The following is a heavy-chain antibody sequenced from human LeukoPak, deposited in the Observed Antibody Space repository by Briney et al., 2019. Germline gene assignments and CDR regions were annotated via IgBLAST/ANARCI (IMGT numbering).Heavy chain of an antibody. CDR1: GFTFRTYE. J-gene: IGHJ4*02. CDR3: ARDLNYGNSNPHYFDY. CDR2: ISGTSSII. Sequence: QPGGSLRLSCAASGFTFRTYEMSWVRQAPGKGLEWVSYISGTSSIIHYADSVKGRFTISEDNAKNSLYLQMNSLRAEDTAVYYCARDLNYGNSNPHYFDYWGPGTLVTVSS. D-gene: IGHD4-23*01. V-gene: IGHV3-48*03.